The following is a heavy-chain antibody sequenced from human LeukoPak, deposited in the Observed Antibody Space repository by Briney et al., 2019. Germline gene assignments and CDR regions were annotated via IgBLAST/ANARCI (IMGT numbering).Heavy chain of an antibody. J-gene: IGHJ3*02. V-gene: IGHV3-64*01. CDR2: ISSNGGST. CDR3: AREYGGYYQLHDAFDI. Sequence: HPGGSLRLSRAASGFTFSSYAMHWVRQAPGKGLEYVSAISSNGGSTYYANSVKGRFTISRDNSKNTLYLQMGSLRAEDMAVYYCAREYGGYYQLHDAFDIWGQGTMVTVSS. CDR1: GFTFSSYA. D-gene: IGHD3-3*01.